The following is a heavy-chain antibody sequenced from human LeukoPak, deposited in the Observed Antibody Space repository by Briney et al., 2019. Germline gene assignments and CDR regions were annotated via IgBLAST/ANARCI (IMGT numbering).Heavy chain of an antibody. Sequence: VKVSCKTSGYTFSNFGISWVRQAPGQGLEWMGWISGNNDNPNYGQKFQGRFTVTTDSSTSTAYMELRNLRSDDTAVYYCARDGTSTDDYWGQGTLVTVSS. CDR3: ARDGTSTDDY. D-gene: IGHD2-2*01. V-gene: IGHV1-18*01. CDR2: ISGNNDNP. J-gene: IGHJ4*02. CDR1: GYTFSNFG.